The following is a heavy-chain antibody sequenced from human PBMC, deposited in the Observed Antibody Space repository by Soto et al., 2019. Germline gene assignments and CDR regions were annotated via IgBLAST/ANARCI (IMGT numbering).Heavy chain of an antibody. J-gene: IGHJ6*02. D-gene: IGHD2-2*01. CDR1: GGTFSNYA. CDR2: IIPIVGTG. V-gene: IGHV1-69*01. Sequence: QVQLVQSGAGVRKPGSSVTVSCKASGGTFSNYAISWVRQAPGQGLEWMGGIIPIVGTGSYAQKFQGRVMITADEPTTTAYMELSSLRFEDTAVYYCARVVILVPTASTHSYSHVEVWGPGTKVTVSS. CDR3: ARVVILVPTASTHSYSHVEV.